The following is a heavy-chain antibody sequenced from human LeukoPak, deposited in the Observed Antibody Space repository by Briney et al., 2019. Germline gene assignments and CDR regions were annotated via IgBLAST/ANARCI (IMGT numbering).Heavy chain of an antibody. CDR2: IRSKANSDAT. Sequence: GGSLRLSCAASGFTFSGSTMHWVRQASGKGLEWVGRIRSKANSDATTYAASVKGRFTISRNDSKNTAYLQMNSLKTEDTAVYYCSSGSYGTDTINYWGQGTPVTVSS. CDR1: GFTFSGST. V-gene: IGHV3-73*01. CDR3: SSGSYGTDTINY. D-gene: IGHD3-10*01. J-gene: IGHJ4*02.